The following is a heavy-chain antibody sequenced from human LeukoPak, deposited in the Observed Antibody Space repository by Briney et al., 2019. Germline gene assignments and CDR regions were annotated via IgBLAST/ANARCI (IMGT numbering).Heavy chain of an antibody. J-gene: IGHJ4*02. CDR2: ISGSGGST. CDR1: GFTFSSHG. Sequence: GGSLRLSCAASGFTFSSHGMNWVRQAPGKGLEWVSAISGSGGSTYYADSVKGRFTISRDNSKNTLYLQMNSLRAEDTAIYYCAKRSSISSGYFDFWGRGTLVTVSS. CDR3: AKRSSISSGYFDF. D-gene: IGHD3-22*01. V-gene: IGHV3-23*01.